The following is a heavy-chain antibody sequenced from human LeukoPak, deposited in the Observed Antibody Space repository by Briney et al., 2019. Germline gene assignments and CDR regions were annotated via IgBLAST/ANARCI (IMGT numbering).Heavy chain of an antibody. J-gene: IGHJ4*02. V-gene: IGHV3-23*01. D-gene: IGHD1-26*01. CDR2: ISGSGGST. CDR3: AKSPFNSGLLAY. CDR1: GFTFSSYA. Sequence: PGGSLRLSCAASGFTFSSYAMSWVRQAPGKGLEWVSAISGSGGSTYYADSVKGRFTISRDNSKDTLYLQMNSLRAEDTAVYYCAKSPFNSGLLAYWGQGTLVTVSS.